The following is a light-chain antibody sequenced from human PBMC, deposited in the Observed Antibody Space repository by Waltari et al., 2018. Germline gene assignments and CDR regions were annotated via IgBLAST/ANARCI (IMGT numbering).Light chain of an antibody. Sequence: DIQMTQSPPSLSASVGDRVTITCRATQSISTSLNWYQHKAGKAPKLLIYGASTLERGVPSRFSGSGSGTDFTLTINSLRPEDFATYYCQQSYTAPFTFGGGTKVEIK. CDR3: QQSYTAPFT. V-gene: IGKV1-39*01. J-gene: IGKJ4*01. CDR2: GAS. CDR1: QSISTS.